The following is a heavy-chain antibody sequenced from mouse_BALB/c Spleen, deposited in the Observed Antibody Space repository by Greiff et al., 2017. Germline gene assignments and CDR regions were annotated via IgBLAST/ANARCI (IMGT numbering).Heavy chain of an antibody. J-gene: IGHJ4*01. CDR3: ARQGYMNYAMDY. Sequence: EVQVVESGGDLVKPGGSLKLSCAASGFTFSSYGMSWVRQTPDKRLEWVATISSGGSYTYYPDSVKGRFTISRDNAKNTLYLQMSSLKSEDTAMYYCARQGYMNYAMDYWGQGTSVTVSS. D-gene: IGHD1-3*01. CDR2: ISSGGSYT. CDR1: GFTFSSYG. V-gene: IGHV5-6*01.